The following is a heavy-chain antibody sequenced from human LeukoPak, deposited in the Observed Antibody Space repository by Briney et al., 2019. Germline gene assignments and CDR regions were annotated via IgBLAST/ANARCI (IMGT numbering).Heavy chain of an antibody. J-gene: IGHJ4*02. Sequence: GGSLRLSCAASGFTFSDYYMSWIRQAPGKGLEWVSYIGSSGSTIYYADSVKGRFTISRDNAKNSLYLQMNSLRAEDTAVYYCARSLYSGSYSIDYWGQGTLVTVSS. CDR1: GFTFSDYY. V-gene: IGHV3-11*04. CDR2: IGSSGSTI. CDR3: ARSLYSGSYSIDY. D-gene: IGHD1-26*01.